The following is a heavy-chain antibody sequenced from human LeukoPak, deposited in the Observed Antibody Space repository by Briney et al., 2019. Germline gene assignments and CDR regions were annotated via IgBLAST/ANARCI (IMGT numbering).Heavy chain of an antibody. D-gene: IGHD3-22*01. Sequence: GESLKISCKGSGYSFTNYWIGWVRQMPGKGLEWMGIIYPGDSDTRYSPSFQGQVTISADKSINTAYLQWSSLKASDTAMYYCARQEYYYDTSSYYSYFDSWGQGTLVTVSS. CDR3: ARQEYYYDTSSYYSYFDS. J-gene: IGHJ4*02. V-gene: IGHV5-51*01. CDR2: IYPGDSDT. CDR1: GYSFTNYW.